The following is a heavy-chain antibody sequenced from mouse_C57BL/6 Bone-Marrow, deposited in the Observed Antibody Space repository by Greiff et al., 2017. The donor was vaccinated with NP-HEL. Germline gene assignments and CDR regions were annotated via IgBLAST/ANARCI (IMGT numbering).Heavy chain of an antibody. CDR1: GYTFTEYT. J-gene: IGHJ1*03. CDR2: VYPGSGSI. V-gene: IGHV1-62-2*01. D-gene: IGHD1-1*01. CDR3: ARHGDYFGSSYGYFDV. Sequence: VQLQQSGAELVKPGASVKLSCKASGYTFTEYTIHWVKQRSGQGLEWIGWVYPGSGSIKYNEKFKDKATLTADKSSSTVYMDLIRLTSEVSAVYFCARHGDYFGSSYGYFDVWGTGTTVTVSS.